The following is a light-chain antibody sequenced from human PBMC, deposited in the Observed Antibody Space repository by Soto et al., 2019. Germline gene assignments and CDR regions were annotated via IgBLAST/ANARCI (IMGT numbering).Light chain of an antibody. CDR2: DAS. CDR1: QGASNY. CDR3: QQRSNWPL. J-gene: IGKJ5*01. V-gene: IGKV3D-11*01. Sequence: EIVLTQYPATLSLSPGERATLSCRARQGASNYLVWSQQKPGQAPRLLIYDASNKATGIPARFRGSGPGTDFTLTISSPEPEDFAVYYCQQRSNWPLFGQGTRLEI.